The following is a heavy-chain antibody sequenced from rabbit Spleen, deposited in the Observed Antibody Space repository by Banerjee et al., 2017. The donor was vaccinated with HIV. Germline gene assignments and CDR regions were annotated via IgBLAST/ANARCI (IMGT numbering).Heavy chain of an antibody. CDR2: IYAGSSGNT. CDR3: ARDTSSSFSSYGMDL. J-gene: IGHJ6*01. CDR1: GFSFIAGYY. Sequence: QEQLVESGGGLVKPGASLTLTCTASGFSFIAGYYMCWVRQAPGKGLEWIACIYAGSSGNTYYASWAKGRFTISKTSSTTVTLQMTSLTAADSATYFCARDTSSSFSSYGMDLWGTGTLVPVS. V-gene: IGHV1S45*01. D-gene: IGHD1-1*01.